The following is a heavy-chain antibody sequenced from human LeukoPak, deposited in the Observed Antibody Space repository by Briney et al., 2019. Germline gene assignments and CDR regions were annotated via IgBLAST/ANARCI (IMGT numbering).Heavy chain of an antibody. V-gene: IGHV4-59*01. CDR2: VYYSGTT. D-gene: IGHD3-3*02. CDR3: ARGDVDYPAFGINWFNS. J-gene: IGHJ5*01. Sequence: SETLSLTCTVSGDSISNYFLSWIRQPPGKGLEYIGYVYYSGTTNYSPSLKSRVTISVDTSKNQISLKLSSVTAADTAVYYCARGDVDYPAFGINWFNSWGQGTLVTVSS. CDR1: GDSISNYF.